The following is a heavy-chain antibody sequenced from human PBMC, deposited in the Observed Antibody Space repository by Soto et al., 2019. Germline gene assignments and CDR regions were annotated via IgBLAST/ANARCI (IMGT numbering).Heavy chain of an antibody. D-gene: IGHD2-15*01. J-gene: IGHJ4*02. CDR2: ISGSGGST. CDR3: AKTSGNIVVVGAATVYYFDY. Sequence: EVQLLESGGGLVQPGGSLRLSCAASGFTFSSYAMSWVRQAPGKGLEWVSAISGSGGSTYYADSVKGRFTISRDNSKNTLYLQMNSIKAEDTDVYYCAKTSGNIVVVGAATVYYFDYWGQGTLVTVSS. CDR1: GFTFSSYA. V-gene: IGHV3-23*01.